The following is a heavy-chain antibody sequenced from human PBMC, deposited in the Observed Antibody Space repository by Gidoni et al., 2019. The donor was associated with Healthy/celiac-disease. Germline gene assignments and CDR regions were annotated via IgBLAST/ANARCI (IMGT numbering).Heavy chain of an antibody. CDR3: ARVGATYGPYYYYGMDV. V-gene: IGHV1-8*01. D-gene: IGHD1-26*01. J-gene: IGHJ6*02. CDR2: MNPNSGNT. Sequence: QLQLVQSGAEVKKPGASVKVSCKASVYPFTSYHINWVRQATGQGLEWMGWMNPNSGNTGYAQKFQGRVTMTRNTSISTAYMELSSLRSEDTAVYYCARVGATYGPYYYYGMDVWGQGTTVTVSS. CDR1: VYPFTSYH.